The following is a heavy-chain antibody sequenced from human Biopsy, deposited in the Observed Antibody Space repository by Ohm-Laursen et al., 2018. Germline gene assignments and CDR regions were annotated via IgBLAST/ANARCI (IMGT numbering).Heavy chain of an antibody. V-gene: IGHV4-4*07. CDR1: GDSISNDY. CDR3: ARGTGKYYVYGAFDI. J-gene: IGHJ3*02. Sequence: GTLSLTCSVSGDSISNDYWSWIRQSAGQGLEWIGRIHTSGSTNHNLSLKSRVTMSVDTSKNQFSLKLRSVTAADAAVYYCARGTGKYYVYGAFDIWGQGTMVAVSS. D-gene: IGHD3/OR15-3a*01. CDR2: IHTSGST.